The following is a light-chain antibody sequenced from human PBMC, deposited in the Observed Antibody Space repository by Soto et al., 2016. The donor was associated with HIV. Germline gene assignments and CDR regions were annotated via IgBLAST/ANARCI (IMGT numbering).Light chain of an antibody. V-gene: IGKV1-5*03. J-gene: IGKJ1*01. CDR2: KAS. Sequence: DIQMTQSPSTLSASVGDRVTISCRASQSISSWLAWYQQKPGKAPKVLIYKASSLESGVTSRFSGSGSGTEFTLTISSLQPDDFATYYCQQYQSYPWAFGQGTKVEIK. CDR3: QQYQSYPWA. CDR1: QSISSW.